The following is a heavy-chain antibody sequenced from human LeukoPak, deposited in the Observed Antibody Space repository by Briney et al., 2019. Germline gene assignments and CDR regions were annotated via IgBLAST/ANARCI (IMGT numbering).Heavy chain of an antibody. CDR2: IKSDDSTT. Sequence: GGSLRLSCAASGFTFSSYWMHWVRQAPGKGLVWVSRIKSDDSTTSYADSVKGRFTISRDNAKNTLSLQMNSLRPEDTAVYYCAKDKAAGYSSGCTYWGQGTLVTVSS. V-gene: IGHV3-74*01. CDR3: AKDKAAGYSSGCTY. CDR1: GFTFSSYW. D-gene: IGHD6-19*01. J-gene: IGHJ4*02.